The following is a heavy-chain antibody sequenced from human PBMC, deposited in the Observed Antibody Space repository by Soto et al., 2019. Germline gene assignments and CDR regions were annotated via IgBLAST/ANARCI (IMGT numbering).Heavy chain of an antibody. CDR2: IYHSGST. D-gene: IGHD5-18*01. J-gene: IGHJ4*02. CDR1: GGSISSSNW. V-gene: IGHV4-4*02. CDR3: ASRRGYSYGLEGAFDY. Sequence: SETLSLTCAVSGGSISSSNWWSWVRQPPGKGLEWIGEIYHSGSTNYNPSLKSQVTISVDKSKNQFSLKLSSVTAADTAVYYCASRRGYSYGLEGAFDYWGQGTLVTVSS.